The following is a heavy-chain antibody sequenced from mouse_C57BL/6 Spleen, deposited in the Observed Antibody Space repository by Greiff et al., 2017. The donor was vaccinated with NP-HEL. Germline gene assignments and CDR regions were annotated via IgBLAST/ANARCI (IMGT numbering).Heavy chain of an antibody. Sequence: DVMLVESGEGLVKPGGSLKLSCAASGFTFSSYAMSWVRQTPEKRLEWVAYISSGGDYIYYADTVKGRFTISRDNARNTLYLQMSSLKSEDTAMYYCTRIPIYYDYDGIAYWGQGTLVTVSA. CDR2: ISSGGDYI. J-gene: IGHJ3*01. V-gene: IGHV5-9-1*02. CDR1: GFTFSSYA. D-gene: IGHD2-4*01. CDR3: TRIPIYYDYDGIAY.